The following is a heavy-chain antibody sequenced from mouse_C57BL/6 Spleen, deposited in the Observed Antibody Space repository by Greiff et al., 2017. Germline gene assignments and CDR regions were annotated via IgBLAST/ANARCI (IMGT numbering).Heavy chain of an antibody. Sequence: QVQLQQPGAELVMPGASVKLSCKASGYTFTSYWMHWVKQRPGQGLEWIGEIDPSDSYTNYNQKFKGKSTLTVDKSSSTAYMQLSSLTSEDSAVYYWARTYGYDEGYYAMDDWGQGTSVTVSS. CDR1: GYTFTSYW. CDR3: ARTYGYDEGYYAMDD. CDR2: IDPSDSYT. J-gene: IGHJ4*01. V-gene: IGHV1-69*01. D-gene: IGHD2-2*01.